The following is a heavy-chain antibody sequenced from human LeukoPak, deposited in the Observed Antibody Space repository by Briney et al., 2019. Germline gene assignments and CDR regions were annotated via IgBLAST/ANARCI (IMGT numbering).Heavy chain of an antibody. J-gene: IGHJ6*02. D-gene: IGHD3-10*01. CDR1: GFTFSSYA. Sequence: GGSPRLSCAASGFTFSSYAMRWVRQAPGKGLEWVSAIGSGSGGTTIYADSVKGRSTISRDNSKNTLYLQMSSLRGDDTAVYYCAKNYGSDRGVPYGMDVWGQGTTVTVSS. V-gene: IGHV3-23*01. CDR2: IGSGSGGTT. CDR3: AKNYGSDRGVPYGMDV.